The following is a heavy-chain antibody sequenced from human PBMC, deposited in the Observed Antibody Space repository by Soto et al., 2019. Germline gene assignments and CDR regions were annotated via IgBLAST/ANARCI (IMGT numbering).Heavy chain of an antibody. CDR3: ARERAKIQDAFNI. CDR2: IYYSGST. V-gene: IGHV4-59*01. J-gene: IGHJ3*02. CDR1: GGSISSYY. Sequence: SETLSLTCTVSGGSISSYYWSWIRQPPGKGLEWIGYIYYSGSTNYNPSLKSRVTISVDTSKNQFSLKLSSVTAADTAVYYCARERAKIQDAFNIGGQGTRVPVSS. D-gene: IGHD5-12*01.